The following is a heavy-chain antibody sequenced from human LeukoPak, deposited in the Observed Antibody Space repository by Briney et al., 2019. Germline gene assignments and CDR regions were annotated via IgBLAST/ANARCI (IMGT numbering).Heavy chain of an antibody. D-gene: IGHD5-12*01. CDR3: AKDFALSGSSTELFDY. V-gene: IGHV3-9*01. CDR1: GFTFDDYA. CDR2: ISWNSGSI. J-gene: IGHJ4*02. Sequence: GGSLRLSCTASGFTFDDYAMHWVRQAPGKGLEWVSGISWNSGSIGYADSVKGRFTISRDNAKNSLCLQMNSLRAEDTALYYCAKDFALSGSSTELFDYWGQGTLVTVSS.